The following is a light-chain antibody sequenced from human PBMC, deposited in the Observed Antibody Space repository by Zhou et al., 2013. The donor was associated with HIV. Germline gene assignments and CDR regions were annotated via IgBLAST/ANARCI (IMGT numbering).Light chain of an antibody. V-gene: IGKV1-9*01. CDR3: QQLNSYLLT. J-gene: IGKJ4*01. CDR1: QSIATY. CDR2: AAS. Sequence: DIQVTQSPSSLSASVGDRVTITCRASQSIATYLNWYQQKPGKAPKLLIYAASTLHSGVPSRFSGSGSGTDFTLTISSLQPEDFATYYCQQLNSYLLTFGGGTKVEIK.